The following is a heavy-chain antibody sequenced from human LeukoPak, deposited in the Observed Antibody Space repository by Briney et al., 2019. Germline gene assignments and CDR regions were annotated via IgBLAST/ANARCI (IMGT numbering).Heavy chain of an antibody. Sequence: GGSLRLSCAASGFTLSSYGMHWVRQAPGKGLEWVTVIWYDGSDKYYADSVKGRFTISRDNAKNTLYLQMNSLRAEDTAVYYCARGRYYLDSWGQGTLVTVSS. J-gene: IGHJ4*02. D-gene: IGHD4-17*01. CDR1: GFTLSSYG. CDR2: IWYDGSDK. CDR3: ARGRYYLDS. V-gene: IGHV3-33*01.